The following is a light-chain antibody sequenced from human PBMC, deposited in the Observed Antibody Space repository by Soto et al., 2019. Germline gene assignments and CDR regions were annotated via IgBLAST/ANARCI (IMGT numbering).Light chain of an antibody. CDR3: QQDGTSAGT. CDR2: GAT. CDR1: QSVRIN. V-gene: IGKV3-20*01. Sequence: EIVMTQSTASVSLSPCGRATLSCRASQSVRINVAWYQQKNGQAPRLLIYGATSRATGIPDRFSGSGSGTDFTLTISRLEPEDFAVYYCQQDGTSAGTFGQGTKVDIK. J-gene: IGKJ1*01.